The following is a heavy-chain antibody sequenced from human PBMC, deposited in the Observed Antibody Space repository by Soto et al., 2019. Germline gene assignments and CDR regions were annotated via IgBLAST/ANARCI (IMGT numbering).Heavy chain of an antibody. CDR2: ISSSSSYI. CDR1: GFTFSSYS. J-gene: IGHJ2*01. D-gene: IGHD3-16*01. CDR3: ARDGGRRGGGYFDL. V-gene: IGHV3-21*01. Sequence: EVQLVESGGGLVKPGGSLRLSCAASGFTFSSYSMNWVRQAPGKGLEWVSSISSSSSYIYYADSVKGRFTSSRDNAKNPLYLQMNSLRAEDTAVYYCARDGGRRGGGYFDLWGRGTLVTVSS.